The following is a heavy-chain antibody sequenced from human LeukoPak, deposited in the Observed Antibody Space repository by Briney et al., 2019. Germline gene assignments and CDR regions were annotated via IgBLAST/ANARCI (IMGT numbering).Heavy chain of an antibody. V-gene: IGHV4-59*01. CDR2: IYNSGRT. Sequence: SETLSLSCTVSGGSISGYYGNWIRQPPGKGLEWIGHIYNSGRTNYNPSLKSRVTISVDTSKKQFSLSLSSVTAADTAVYYCVRSHGGYWGQGTLVTVSS. CDR1: GGSISGYY. J-gene: IGHJ4*02. CDR3: VRSHGGY.